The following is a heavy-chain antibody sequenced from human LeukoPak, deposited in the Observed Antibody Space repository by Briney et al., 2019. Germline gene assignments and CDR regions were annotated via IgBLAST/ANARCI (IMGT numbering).Heavy chain of an antibody. D-gene: IGHD3-3*01. J-gene: IGHJ4*02. V-gene: IGHV4-4*07. CDR3: AKDGDDFWSGYSHGLDY. Sequence: SETLSLTCTVSGGSISSYYWSWIRQPAGKGLEWIGRIYTSGSTNYNPSLKSRVTMSVDTSKNQFSLKLSSVTAADTAVYYCAKDGDDFWSGYSHGLDYWGQGTLVTVSS. CDR2: IYTSGST. CDR1: GGSISSYY.